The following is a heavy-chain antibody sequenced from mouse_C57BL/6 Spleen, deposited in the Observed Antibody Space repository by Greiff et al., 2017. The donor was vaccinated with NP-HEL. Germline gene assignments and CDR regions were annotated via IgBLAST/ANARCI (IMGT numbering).Heavy chain of an antibody. D-gene: IGHD1-1*01. CDR2: IYPGDGDT. V-gene: IGHV1-80*01. CDR3: ARGTTVVGAMDY. CDR1: GYAFSSYW. Sequence: VKLMESGAELVKPGASVKISCKASGYAFSSYWMNWVKQRPGKGLEWIGQIYPGDGDTNYNGKFKGKATLTADKSSSTAYMQLSSLTSEDSAVYFCARGTTVVGAMDYWGQGTSVTVSS. J-gene: IGHJ4*01.